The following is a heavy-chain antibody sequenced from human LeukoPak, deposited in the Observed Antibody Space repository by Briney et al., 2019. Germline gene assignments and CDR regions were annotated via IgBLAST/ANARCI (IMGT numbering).Heavy chain of an antibody. J-gene: IGHJ4*02. V-gene: IGHV3-7*01. CDR2: MDPTGSQK. D-gene: IGHD1-1*01. Sequence: GGSLRLSCADSQFTFNGSWMNWVREAPGKGLEWVANMDPTGSQKRYVDSVRGRFTIPKDNPGASLYLDMHSLRAEDTAIYYCAIWTSDNYWGQGTLVTVSS. CDR1: QFTFNGSW. CDR3: AIWTSDNY.